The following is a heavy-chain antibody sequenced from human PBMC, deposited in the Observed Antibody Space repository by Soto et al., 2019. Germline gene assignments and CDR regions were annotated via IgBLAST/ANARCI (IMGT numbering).Heavy chain of an antibody. Sequence: SETLSLTCTVSGGSISSGGYYWSWIRQHPGKGLEWIGYIYFSGSTYYNPSLKSRVTISVDTSKNQFSLKLSSVTAADTAIYYCARPSDVGLASSFDYWGQGSQVTVSS. V-gene: IGHV4-31*03. CDR2: IYFSGST. CDR1: GGSISSGGYY. CDR3: ARPSDVGLASSFDY. J-gene: IGHJ4*02.